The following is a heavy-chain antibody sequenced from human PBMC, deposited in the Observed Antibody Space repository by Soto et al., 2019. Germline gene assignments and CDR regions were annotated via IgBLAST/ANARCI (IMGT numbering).Heavy chain of an antibody. CDR3: ARGGIRKCRRASFSLLDY. J-gene: IGHJ4*02. CDR2: IIHGGGT. D-gene: IGHD3-10*01. Sequence: QVQLQQWGAGLLKPSETLSLTCAVYGESFSDYYWTWIRQPPGKGLEWLGEIIHGGGTTYNPSIKSRVTMSIDTSKNQFSLELSSVSAADTAVYYCARGGIRKCRRASFSLLDYWGQGTLVSVSS. V-gene: IGHV4-34*01. CDR1: GESFSDYY.